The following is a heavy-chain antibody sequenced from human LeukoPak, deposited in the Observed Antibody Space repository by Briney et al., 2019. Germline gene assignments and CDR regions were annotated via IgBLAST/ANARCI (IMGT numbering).Heavy chain of an antibody. D-gene: IGHD3-9*01. CDR3: AKEARDILTHYYWGSQFDY. CDR1: GFTFSSFA. J-gene: IGHJ4*02. CDR2: ISGRGGDT. Sequence: GGSLRLSCAASGFTFSSFAMNWVRQAPGKGLEWVAAISGRGGDTFYADSVKGRFTFSRDNSKNTMFLQMNSLRAEDTALYYCAKEARDILTHYYWGSQFDYWGQGTLVIVSS. V-gene: IGHV3-23*01.